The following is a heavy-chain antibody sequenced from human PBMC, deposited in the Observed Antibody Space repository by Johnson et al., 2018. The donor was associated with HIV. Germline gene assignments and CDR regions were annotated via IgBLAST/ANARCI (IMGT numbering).Heavy chain of an antibody. Sequence: QVQLVESGGGVVQPGRSLRLSCAASGFSFSDSAMHWVRQAPGKGLEWVSVISFDGSTIYYANSVEGRFTISRDDSRDTLSLQMNTLRTEETALYYCAKVGRIVVAIGNESFDIWGQGTMVTVSS. CDR2: ISFDGSTI. J-gene: IGHJ3*02. D-gene: IGHD2-21*01. CDR3: AKVGRIVVAIGNESFDI. V-gene: IGHV3-30-3*01. CDR1: GFSFSDSA.